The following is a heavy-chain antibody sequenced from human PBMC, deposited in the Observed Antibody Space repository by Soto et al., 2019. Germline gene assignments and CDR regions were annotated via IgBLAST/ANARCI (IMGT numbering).Heavy chain of an antibody. CDR1: GGSISAGGYS. CDR2: IYHSGRT. Sequence: SETLSLTFGVSGGSISAGGYSWSWIRQPPGKGLEWIGNIYHSGRTDFNPSLERRVTILMDKSKNQFSLKLSSVTAADTAVYYCARGPYCITNKCYPDPNWFDPWGQGTVVTVS. D-gene: IGHD2-2*01. J-gene: IGHJ5*02. V-gene: IGHV4-30-2*01. CDR3: ARGPYCITNKCYPDPNWFDP.